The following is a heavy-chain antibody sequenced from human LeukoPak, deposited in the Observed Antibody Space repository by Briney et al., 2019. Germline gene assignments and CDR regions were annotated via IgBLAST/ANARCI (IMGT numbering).Heavy chain of an antibody. J-gene: IGHJ3*02. D-gene: IGHD2-2*01. CDR2: IIGSGGST. V-gene: IGHV3-23*01. CDR3: AKGGYCSSTSCYPADAFDI. Sequence: GGSLRLSCAASGFTFSSYAMSWVRQAPGKGLEWVSAIIGSGGSTYYADSVKGRFTISRDNSKNTLYLQMNSLRAEDTAVYYCAKGGYCSSTSCYPADAFDIWGQGTMVTVSS. CDR1: GFTFSSYA.